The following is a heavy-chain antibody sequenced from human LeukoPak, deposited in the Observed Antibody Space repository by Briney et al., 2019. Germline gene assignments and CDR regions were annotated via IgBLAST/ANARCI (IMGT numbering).Heavy chain of an antibody. J-gene: IGHJ4*02. CDR2: ISYDGSNK. CDR3: ARDIAAVQDY. V-gene: IGHV3-30-3*01. D-gene: IGHD6-13*01. Sequence: GGSLRLSCAASGFTFSSYAMHWVRQAPGKGLEWVAVISYDGSNKYYADSVKGRFTISRDNSKNTLYLQMNSLRAEDTAVYYCARDIAAVQDYWGQGTLVTVSS. CDR1: GFTFSSYA.